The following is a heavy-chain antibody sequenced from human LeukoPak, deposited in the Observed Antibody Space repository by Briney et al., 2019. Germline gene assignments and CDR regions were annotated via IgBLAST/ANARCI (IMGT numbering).Heavy chain of an antibody. CDR3: ARVKGYYGSGRPSSNWFDP. J-gene: IGHJ5*02. D-gene: IGHD3-10*01. Sequence: PSETLSLTCVVSGYSISSGYYWGWIRQPPGKGLERIGNIYHSGSTYYNPSLKSRVTISVDTSKNQFSLKLSSVTAADTAVYYCARVKGYYGSGRPSSNWFDPWGQGTLVTVSS. CDR1: GYSISSGYY. CDR2: IYHSGST. V-gene: IGHV4-38-2*01.